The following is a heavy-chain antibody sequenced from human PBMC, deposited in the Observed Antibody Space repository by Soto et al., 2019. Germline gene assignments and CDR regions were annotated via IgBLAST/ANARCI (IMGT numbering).Heavy chain of an antibody. CDR2: IYHSGNT. J-gene: IGHJ6*02. V-gene: IGHV4-30-2*01. CDR1: GDSMSRGGYS. Sequence: PSETLSLTCAVSGDSMSRGGYSWSWIRQPPGKGLQWIGYIYHSGNTYYNPSLKSRVTLSVDRSKHQFSLKLTSVTAADTAMYYCARLERSWDYDSSGYYYPYYYYYYGMDVWGQGTTVTVSS. CDR3: ARLERSWDYDSSGYYYPYYYYYYGMDV. D-gene: IGHD3-22*01.